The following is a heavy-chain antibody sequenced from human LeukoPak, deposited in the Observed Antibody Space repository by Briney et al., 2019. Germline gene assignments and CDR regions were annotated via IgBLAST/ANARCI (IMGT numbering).Heavy chain of an antibody. V-gene: IGHV4-59*01. D-gene: IGHD2-15*01. Sequence: PSETLSLTCTVSGGSISSYYWSWIRQPPGKGLEWIGYIYYSGSTNYNPSLKSRVTISVDTSKNQFSLKLSSVTAADTAVYYCARDPLYCSGGSCYWDAFDIWGQGTMVSVSS. J-gene: IGHJ3*02. CDR2: IYYSGST. CDR3: ARDPLYCSGGSCYWDAFDI. CDR1: GGSISSYY.